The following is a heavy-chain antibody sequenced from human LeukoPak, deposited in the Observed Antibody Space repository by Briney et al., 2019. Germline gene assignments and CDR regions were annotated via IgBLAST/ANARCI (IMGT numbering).Heavy chain of an antibody. J-gene: IGHJ4*02. Sequence: GGSLRLSCAASGFTVSSNYMSWVRQAPGKGLEGVPVIYSGGSTYYADSVKGRFTISRDNSKNTLYLQMNSLRAEDTAVYYCARVASGSYYYPFDYWGQGTLVTVSS. CDR3: ARVASGSYYYPFDY. V-gene: IGHV3-53*01. D-gene: IGHD1-26*01. CDR2: IYSGGST. CDR1: GFTVSSNY.